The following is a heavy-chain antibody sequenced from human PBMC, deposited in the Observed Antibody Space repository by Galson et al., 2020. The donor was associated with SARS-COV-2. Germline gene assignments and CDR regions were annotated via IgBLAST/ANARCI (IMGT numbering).Heavy chain of an antibody. CDR1: GSISSYY. Sequence: GSISSYYCSWIRPPPGKGLEWIGDIYHSGSTTYNPSLKSRVTISVDTSKKQFSLKLSSVTAADRAVYFCARHSRITIFGVVIIDAFDIWGQWTMVTVSS. J-gene: IGHJ3*02. CDR3: ARHSRITIFGVVIIDAFDI. D-gene: IGHD3-3*01. V-gene: IGHV4-59*08. CDR2: IYHSGST.